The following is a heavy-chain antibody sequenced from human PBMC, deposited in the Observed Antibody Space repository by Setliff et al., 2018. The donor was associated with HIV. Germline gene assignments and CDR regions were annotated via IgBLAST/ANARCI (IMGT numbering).Heavy chain of an antibody. Sequence: SVKVSCKASGGTFSSYAISWVRQAPGQGLEWMGGIIPIFGTANYAQKFQGRVTITADESTSTAYMELSSLRSEDTAVYYCARHSDWYGNDAFDIWGQGTRVTVSS. CDR1: GGTFSSYA. V-gene: IGHV1-69*13. CDR3: ARHSDWYGNDAFDI. D-gene: IGHD6-19*01. CDR2: IIPIFGTA. J-gene: IGHJ3*02.